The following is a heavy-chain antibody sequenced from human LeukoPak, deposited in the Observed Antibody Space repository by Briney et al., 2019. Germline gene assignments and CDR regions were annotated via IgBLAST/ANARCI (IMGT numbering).Heavy chain of an antibody. V-gene: IGHV1-2*02. CDR2: INPNSGGT. J-gene: IGHJ4*02. D-gene: IGHD1-26*01. CDR3: ARDSSEVGALDY. Sequence: ASVKVSCKASGYTFTGYYMHWVRQAPGQGLEWMGWINPNSGGTNYAQKFQGRVTMTRDTSINTAYMELSRLRSDDTAVYYCARDSSEVGALDYWGQGTLVTVSS. CDR1: GYTFTGYY.